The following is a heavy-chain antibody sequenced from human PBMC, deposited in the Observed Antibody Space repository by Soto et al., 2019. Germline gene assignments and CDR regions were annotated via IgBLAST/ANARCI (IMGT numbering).Heavy chain of an antibody. CDR1: GYSFTSYW. V-gene: IGHV5-51*01. CDR3: ARLVPDDYSNAGIYYYYYGMAV. J-gene: IGHJ6*02. D-gene: IGHD4-4*01. Sequence: PGESLKISCKGSGYSFTSYWIGWVRQMPGKGLEWMGIIYPGDSDTRYSPSFQGQVTISADKSISTAYLQWSSLKASDTAMYYCARLVPDDYSNAGIYYYYYGMAVWGQGTTVTVSS. CDR2: IYPGDSDT.